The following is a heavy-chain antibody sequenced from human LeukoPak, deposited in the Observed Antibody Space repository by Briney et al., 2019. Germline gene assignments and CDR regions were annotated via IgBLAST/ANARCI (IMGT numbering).Heavy chain of an antibody. CDR1: GSTFRSHA. CDR3: AKDSLGGPDY. V-gene: IGHV3-23*01. D-gene: IGHD2-15*01. J-gene: IGHJ4*02. CDR2: ISNGGGST. Sequence: GGSLRRSCAASGSTFRSHAMTWVRQAPGKGLEWVSGISNGGGSTYYADSVKGHFTISRDNSKNTLYLQMNSLRAEDTAVYYCAKDSLGGPDYWGQGTLVTVSS.